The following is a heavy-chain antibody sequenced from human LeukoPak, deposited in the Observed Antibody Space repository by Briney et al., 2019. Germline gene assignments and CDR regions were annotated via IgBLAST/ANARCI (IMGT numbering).Heavy chain of an antibody. D-gene: IGHD6-19*01. CDR3: AKVQGGSIAVAGTTDY. Sequence: GGSLRLSCAASGFTFSSYAMSWVRQAPGKGLEWVSAISGSGGSTYYADSVKGRFTISRDNSKNTLYLQMSSLRAEDTGVYYCAKVQGGSIAVAGTTDYWGQGALVTVSS. V-gene: IGHV3-23*01. CDR2: ISGSGGST. J-gene: IGHJ4*02. CDR1: GFTFSSYA.